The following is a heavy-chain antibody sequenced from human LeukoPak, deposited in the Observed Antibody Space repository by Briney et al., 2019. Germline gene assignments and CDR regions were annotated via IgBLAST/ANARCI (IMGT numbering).Heavy chain of an antibody. V-gene: IGHV3-30-3*01. CDR3: ARDLSSFGPFDY. Sequence: GGSLRLSCAASGFTFSDYAMHWVRHAPGKGLEWVAVISYDGNNKYYADSVKGRFTISRDNSKNTLYLQMNSLRAEDTAVYYCARDLSSFGPFDYWGQGTLVTVSS. CDR2: ISYDGNNK. D-gene: IGHD6-6*01. J-gene: IGHJ4*02. CDR1: GFTFSDYA.